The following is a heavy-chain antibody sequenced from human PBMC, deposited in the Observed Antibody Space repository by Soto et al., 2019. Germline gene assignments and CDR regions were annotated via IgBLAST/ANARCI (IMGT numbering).Heavy chain of an antibody. CDR3: ARHEATMVRGVINPHYYYSGMDV. CDR1: GYSFTSYW. CDR2: IYPGDSDT. Sequence: GESLKISCKGSGYSFTSYWIGWVRQMPGKGLEWMGIIYPGDSDTRYSPSFQGQVTISADKSISTAYLQWSSLKASDTAMYYCARHEATMVRGVINPHYYYSGMDVWGQGTTVTVSS. J-gene: IGHJ6*02. V-gene: IGHV5-51*01. D-gene: IGHD3-10*01.